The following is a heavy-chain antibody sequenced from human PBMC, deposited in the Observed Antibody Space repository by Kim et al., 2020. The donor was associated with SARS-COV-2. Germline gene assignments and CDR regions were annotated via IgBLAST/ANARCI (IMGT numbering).Heavy chain of an antibody. CDR2: IYSGGSGT. D-gene: IGHD3-22*01. CDR3: AREIYDRTGYYAEY. Sequence: GGSLRLSCAASGFSFSSYAMSWVRQAPGKGLEWVSLIYSGGSGTYYADSVKGRFTISRDNSKNTLFLQMNGLRAEDTAVYYCAREIYDRTGYYAEYWGQGTLVTVSS. V-gene: IGHV3-23*03. J-gene: IGHJ4*02. CDR1: GFSFSSYA.